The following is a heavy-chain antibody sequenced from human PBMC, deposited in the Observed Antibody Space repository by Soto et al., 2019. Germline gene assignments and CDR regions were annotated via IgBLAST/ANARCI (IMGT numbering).Heavy chain of an antibody. CDR1: GYTFTSYD. Sequence: QVQLVQSGAEVKKPGASVKVSCKASGYTFTSYDINWVRQATGQGLEWMGWMNPNSGNTGYAQKFQGRVTMTRNTSISTAYMVLSSLRSEYTAVYYCARTGIAAAGNSVIYYYYYMDVWGKGTTVTGSS. J-gene: IGHJ6*03. V-gene: IGHV1-8*01. D-gene: IGHD6-13*01. CDR3: ARTGIAAAGNSVIYYYYYMDV. CDR2: MNPNSGNT.